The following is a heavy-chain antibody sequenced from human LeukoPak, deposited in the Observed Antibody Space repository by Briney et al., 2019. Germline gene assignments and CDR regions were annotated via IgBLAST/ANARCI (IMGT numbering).Heavy chain of an antibody. V-gene: IGHV1-69*04. CDR2: IIPILGIA. D-gene: IGHD6-13*01. CDR3: AREKAAAPYYYYGMDV. Sequence: GASVKVSCKASGGTFSSYAISWVRQAPGQGLEWMGRIIPILGIANYAQKFQGRVTITADKSTSTAYMELSSLRSEDTAVYYCAREKAAAPYYYYGMDVWGQGTTVTVSS. CDR1: GGTFSSYA. J-gene: IGHJ6*02.